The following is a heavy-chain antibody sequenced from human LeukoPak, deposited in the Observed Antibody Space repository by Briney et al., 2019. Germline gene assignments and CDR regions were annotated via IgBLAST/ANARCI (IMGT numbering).Heavy chain of an antibody. V-gene: IGHV4-59*12. CDR1: GDSIDSYY. CDR2: IYYRGTT. Sequence: PSETLSLTCTVSGDSIDSYYWSWIRQPPGKGLEWIGYIYYRGTTSYNPFLKSRVTISVDTSENQFSLKLNSVTAADTAVYYCARLPRYGGYDHFDYWGQGILVIVSS. J-gene: IGHJ4*02. D-gene: IGHD5-12*01. CDR3: ARLPRYGGYDHFDY.